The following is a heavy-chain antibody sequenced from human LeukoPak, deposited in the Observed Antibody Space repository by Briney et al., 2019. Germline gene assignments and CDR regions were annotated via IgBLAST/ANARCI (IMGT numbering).Heavy chain of an antibody. D-gene: IGHD1-26*01. Sequence: TPSETLSLTCTVSGGSISSYYWSWIRQPPGKGLEWIGYIYYSGSTNYNPSLKSRVTTSVDTSKNQFSLKLSSVTAADTAVYYCARDSRELHYYGMDVWGQGTTVTVSS. CDR1: GGSISSYY. CDR2: IYYSGST. J-gene: IGHJ6*02. V-gene: IGHV4-59*01. CDR3: ARDSRELHYYGMDV.